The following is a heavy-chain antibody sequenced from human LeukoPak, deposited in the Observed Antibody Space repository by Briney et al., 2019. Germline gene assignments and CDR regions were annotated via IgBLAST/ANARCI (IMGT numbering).Heavy chain of an antibody. Sequence: GAPVKASPTASGYSLTGYYLHWVRQAPGQGLEWMGWINPNTGGTNYAQNFQGRVTMTTDTSISTAYMELNRLTSDDTAVYYCARASGTLDYWGQGPVATVSS. V-gene: IGHV1-2*02. J-gene: IGHJ4*02. CDR2: INPNTGGT. D-gene: IGHD1-26*01. CDR1: GYSLTGYY. CDR3: ARASGTLDY.